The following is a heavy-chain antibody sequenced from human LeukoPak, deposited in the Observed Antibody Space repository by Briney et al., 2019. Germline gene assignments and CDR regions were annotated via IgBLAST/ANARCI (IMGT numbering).Heavy chain of an antibody. J-gene: IGHJ1*01. V-gene: IGHV4-34*01. Sequence: SETLSLTCAVYGGSFSGYYWSWIRQPPGKGLEWIGEINHSGSTNYNPPLKSRVTISVDTSKNQFSLKLSSVTAADTAVYYCARGPYCSSTSCYTNKYFQHWGQGTLVTVSS. CDR2: INHSGST. D-gene: IGHD2-2*01. CDR3: ARGPYCSSTSCYTNKYFQH. CDR1: GGSFSGYY.